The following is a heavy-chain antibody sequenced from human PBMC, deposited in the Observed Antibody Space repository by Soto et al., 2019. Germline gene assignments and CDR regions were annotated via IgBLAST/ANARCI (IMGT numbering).Heavy chain of an antibody. D-gene: IGHD2-2*01. CDR1: GFTFDDYG. J-gene: IGHJ6*03. CDR2: INWNGCST. CDR3: ARVFRPRSGIVVVPAAVKYYYYYYMDV. Sequence: PGGSLRLSCAASGFTFDDYGMSWVRQAPGKGLEWVSGINWNGCSTGYADSVKGRFTISRDNAKNSLYLQMNSLRAEDTALFHCARVFRPRSGIVVVPAAVKYYYYYYMDVWGKGTTVTVSS. V-gene: IGHV3-20*01.